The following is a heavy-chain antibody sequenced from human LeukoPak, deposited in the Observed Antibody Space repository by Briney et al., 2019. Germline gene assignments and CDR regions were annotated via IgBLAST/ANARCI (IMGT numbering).Heavy chain of an antibody. CDR2: INPSGGST. J-gene: IGHJ6*03. Sequence: GASVKVSCKASGYTFTSYYMHWVRQAPGQGLEWMGIINPSGGSTSYAQKFQGRVTMTRDTSTSTVYMELSSLRSEDTAVYYCARGITIFGVVIPPYYYYYMDVWGKGTTVTVSS. CDR1: GYTFTSYY. D-gene: IGHD3-3*01. CDR3: ARGITIFGVVIPPYYYYYMDV. V-gene: IGHV1-46*01.